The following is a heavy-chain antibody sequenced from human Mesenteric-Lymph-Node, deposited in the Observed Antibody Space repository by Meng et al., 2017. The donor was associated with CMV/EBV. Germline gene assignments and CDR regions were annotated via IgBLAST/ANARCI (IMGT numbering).Heavy chain of an antibody. Sequence: AASGFTFSSYAMHWVRQAPGKGLEWVAVISYDGSNKYYADSVKGRFTISRDNSKNTLYLQMNSLRAEDTAVYYCASLGVTGTTRIDYWGQGTLVTVSS. CDR2: ISYDGSNK. CDR1: GFTFSSYA. CDR3: ASLGVTGTTRIDY. J-gene: IGHJ4*02. V-gene: IGHV3-30-3*01. D-gene: IGHD1-20*01.